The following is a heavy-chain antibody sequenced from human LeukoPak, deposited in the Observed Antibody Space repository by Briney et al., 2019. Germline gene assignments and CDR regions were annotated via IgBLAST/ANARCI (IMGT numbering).Heavy chain of an antibody. CDR3: ALRGHYYDSSGYTDY. CDR1: GYTFTGYY. J-gene: IGHJ4*02. D-gene: IGHD3-22*01. CDR2: INPNSGGT. Sequence: ASVKVSCKASGYTFTGYYMHWVRQAPGQGLEWMGWINPNSGGTNYAQKFQGRVTMTRDTSISTAYMELSRLRSDDTAVYYCALRGHYYDSSGYTDYWGQGTLVTVSS. V-gene: IGHV1-2*02.